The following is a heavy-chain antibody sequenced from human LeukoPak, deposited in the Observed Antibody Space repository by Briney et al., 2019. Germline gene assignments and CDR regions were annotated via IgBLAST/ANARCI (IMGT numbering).Heavy chain of an antibody. Sequence: SETLSLTCTVSGGSISSGSYYWGWIRQPAGKGLEWIGSMYYSGRTYYNPSLKSRVTISVDTSKNQFSLKLSSVTAADTAVYYCARQALYYDILTGYFDYWGQGTLVTVSS. CDR3: ARQALYYDILTGYFDY. V-gene: IGHV4-39*01. CDR1: GGSISSGSYY. D-gene: IGHD3-9*01. CDR2: MYYSGRT. J-gene: IGHJ4*02.